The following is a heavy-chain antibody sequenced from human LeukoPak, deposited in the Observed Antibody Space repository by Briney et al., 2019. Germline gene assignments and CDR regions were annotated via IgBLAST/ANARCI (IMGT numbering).Heavy chain of an antibody. D-gene: IGHD5-18*01. CDR1: GFTFSSFW. V-gene: IGHV3-7*03. J-gene: IGHJ4*02. CDR2: IKQGGSER. CDR3: ARGGTRGYSPVDY. Sequence: GGSLRLSCAASGFTFSSFWMNWVRQAPGKGLEWVANIKQGGSERNHVDSVKGRSTISRDNAKNSLFLQKNSLGVEDTAVYYCARGGTRGYSPVDYWGQGILVTVSS.